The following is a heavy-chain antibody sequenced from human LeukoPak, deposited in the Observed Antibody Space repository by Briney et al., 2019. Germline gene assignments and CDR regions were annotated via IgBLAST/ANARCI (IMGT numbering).Heavy chain of an antibody. Sequence: GGNLRFTGAASGFTFSNYAMQWVRKAPGKGLEWVANISYDGGNKYYADSVKGRFTISRGNSKNTLYLQLSNLRAEDTAVYYCARDLHLPGNGAVVVTPGWHYGIDIWGQGTTVTVSS. D-gene: IGHD2-21*02. V-gene: IGHV3-30-3*01. CDR2: ISYDGGNK. J-gene: IGHJ6*02. CDR3: ARDLHLPGNGAVVVTPGWHYGIDI. CDR1: GFTFSNYA.